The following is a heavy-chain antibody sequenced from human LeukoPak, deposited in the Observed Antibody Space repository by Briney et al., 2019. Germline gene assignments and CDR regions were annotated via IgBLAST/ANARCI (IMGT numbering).Heavy chain of an antibody. CDR2: ISYDGSNK. CDR1: GFTFSSYG. J-gene: IGHJ3*02. Sequence: GGSLRLSCAASGFTFSSYGMHWVRQAPGKGLEWVAVISYDGSNKYYADSVKGRFTISRDNSKNTLYLQMNSLRAEDTAVYYCAAGMKYGDYVADAFDIWGQGTMVTVSS. D-gene: IGHD4-17*01. V-gene: IGHV3-30*03. CDR3: AAGMKYGDYVADAFDI.